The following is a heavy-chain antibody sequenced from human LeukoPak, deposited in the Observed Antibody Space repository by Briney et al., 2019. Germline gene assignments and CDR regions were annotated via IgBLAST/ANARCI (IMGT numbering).Heavy chain of an antibody. D-gene: IGHD6-19*01. CDR1: GGSISSGDYY. Sequence: SETLSLTCTVSGGSISSGDYYWSWIRQPPGKGLEWIGYTYYSGSTYYNPSLKSRVTISVDTSKNQFSLKLSSVTAADTAVYYCARASGWHGNNWFDPWGQGTLVTVSS. J-gene: IGHJ5*02. V-gene: IGHV4-30-4*01. CDR3: ARASGWHGNNWFDP. CDR2: TYYSGST.